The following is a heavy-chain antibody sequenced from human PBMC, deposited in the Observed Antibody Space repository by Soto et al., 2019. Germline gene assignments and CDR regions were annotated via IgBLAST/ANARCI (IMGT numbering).Heavy chain of an antibody. V-gene: IGHV2-5*01. CDR1: GFSLATSGVG. D-gene: IGHD1-1*01. CDR2: IYWYDAK. CDR3: AHRVGLQGNWNGGYFDF. J-gene: IGHJ4*02. Sequence: QVTLEESGPTRVKPTQTLTLTCTFSGFSLATSGVGVGWVRQPPGKALERLALIYWYDAKRYSPSLRSRLTVTKDTSRNQVVLTMTNMDPVDTATYYCAHRVGLQGNWNGGYFDFWGQGALVTVSS.